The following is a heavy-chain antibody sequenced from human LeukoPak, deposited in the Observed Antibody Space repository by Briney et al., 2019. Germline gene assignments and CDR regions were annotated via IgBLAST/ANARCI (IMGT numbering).Heavy chain of an antibody. V-gene: IGHV3-9*01. CDR2: ISWNSGSI. CDR1: GFTFSSYW. J-gene: IGHJ4*02. D-gene: IGHD3-9*01. CDR3: AKEIDILTGEYYFDY. Sequence: GGSLRLSCAASGFTFSSYWMHWVRQAPGKGLVWVSGISWNSGSIGYADSVKGRFTISRDNAKNSLYLQMNSLRAEDTALYYCAKEIDILTGEYYFDYWGQGTLVTVSS.